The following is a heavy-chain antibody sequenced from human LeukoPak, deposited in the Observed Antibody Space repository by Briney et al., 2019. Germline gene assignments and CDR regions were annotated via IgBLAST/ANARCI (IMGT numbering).Heavy chain of an antibody. CDR1: GFTFSSYA. V-gene: IGHV3-49*04. CDR3: TRDRITMVRGVIIVPDY. J-gene: IGHJ4*02. D-gene: IGHD3-10*01. Sequence: PGGSLRLSCAASGFTFSSYAMSWVRQAPGKGLEWVGFIRSKAYGGTTEYAASVKGRFTISRDDSKSIAYLQMNSLKTEDAAVYYCTRDRITMVRGVIIVPDYWGQGTLVTVSS. CDR2: IRSKAYGGTT.